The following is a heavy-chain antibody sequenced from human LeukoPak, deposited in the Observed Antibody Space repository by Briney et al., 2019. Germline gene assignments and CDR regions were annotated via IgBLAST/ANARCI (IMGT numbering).Heavy chain of an antibody. J-gene: IGHJ3*02. Sequence: ASVKVSCKASGYTFTSYGISWVRPAPGQGLEWMGFISAYNGNTNNAQELQGRATKTTDTSTSTAYMELRSLRSDDTAVYYCARDIGYCSSTSCYLLGLLGAFHIWGQGTMVTVSS. CDR1: GYTFTSYG. D-gene: IGHD2-2*01. CDR2: ISAYNGNT. V-gene: IGHV1-18*01. CDR3: ARDIGYCSSTSCYLLGLLGAFHI.